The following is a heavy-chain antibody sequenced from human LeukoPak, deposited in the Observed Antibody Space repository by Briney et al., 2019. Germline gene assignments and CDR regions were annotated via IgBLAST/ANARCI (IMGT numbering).Heavy chain of an antibody. CDR1: DYSFTSYL. CDR3: ASVPYGSGGSCYPIADSGGDAFDS. V-gene: IGHV5-51*01. J-gene: IGHJ3*02. D-gene: IGHD2-15*01. Sequence: GASLKISWTCSDYSFTSYLICWVRQMPGKVLELMVIISPGGSDTRYSPSFQGEATITADKSSSTDYLQWSRLKASDTAMYYCASVPYGSGGSCYPIADSGGDAFDSWGQGRMVT. CDR2: ISPGGSDT.